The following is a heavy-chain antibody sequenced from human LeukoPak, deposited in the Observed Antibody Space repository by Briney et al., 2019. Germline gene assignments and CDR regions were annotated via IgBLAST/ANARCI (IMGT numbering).Heavy chain of an antibody. CDR1: CGSISSGDYY. CDR2: IYDSGST. D-gene: IGHD3-3*01. J-gene: IGHJ4*02. Sequence: TLSLSCAVACGSISSGDYYWSWIRQPPGKGLGWIGYIYDSGSTYYNPSLKSRVTIAVDTSKNQFSLTLSSVPAADTAVYSCARHPLPSYDFWRGYYNPSYFAYWGQATLATVSS. CDR3: ARHPLPSYDFWRGYYNPSYFAY. V-gene: IGHV4-30-4*01.